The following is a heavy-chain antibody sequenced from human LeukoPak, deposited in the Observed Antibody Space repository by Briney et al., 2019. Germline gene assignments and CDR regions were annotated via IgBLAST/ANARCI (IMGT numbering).Heavy chain of an antibody. CDR3: ARDRNYYGSGSHDY. CDR1: GFNFDEYA. Sequence: GGSLRLSCAGSGFNFDEYAMNWVRQVPGKGLEWVSGISWNSDTRDYADSVEGRFTIPRDNAKNSLYLQMNSLRAEDTAVYYCARDRNYYGSGSHDYWGQGTLVTVSS. D-gene: IGHD3-10*01. CDR2: ISWNSDTR. J-gene: IGHJ4*02. V-gene: IGHV3-9*01.